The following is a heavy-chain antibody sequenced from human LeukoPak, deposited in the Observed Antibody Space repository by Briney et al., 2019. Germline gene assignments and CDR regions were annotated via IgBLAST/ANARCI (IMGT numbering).Heavy chain of an antibody. CDR1: GFTFSSYS. J-gene: IGHJ6*03. D-gene: IGHD3-10*01. Sequence: GGSLRLSCAASGFTFSSYSMNWVRQAPGKGLEWVSSISSSSSYIYYADSVKGRFTISRDNAKNSLYLQMNSLRAEDTAVYYCAKGYITNPCHYYYYMDVWGKGTTVTISS. V-gene: IGHV3-21*04. CDR2: ISSSSSYI. CDR3: AKGYITNPCHYYYYMDV.